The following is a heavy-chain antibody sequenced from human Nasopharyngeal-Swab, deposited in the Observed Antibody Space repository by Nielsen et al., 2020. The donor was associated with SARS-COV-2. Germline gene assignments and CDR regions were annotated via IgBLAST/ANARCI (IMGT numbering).Heavy chain of an antibody. V-gene: IGHV4-61*01. CDR3: ARLARYDYVWGSYRLHYFDY. Sequence: SETLSLTCSVSGGSVTSGTYYWNWIRQPPGKGLEWIGYIAYSGSTSYISSLKSRLTISVDRSENQFSLRLSSVTAADTAVYYCARLARYDYVWGSYRLHYFDYWGQGTLVTVSS. CDR2: IAYSGST. CDR1: GGSVTSGTYY. D-gene: IGHD3-16*02. J-gene: IGHJ4*02.